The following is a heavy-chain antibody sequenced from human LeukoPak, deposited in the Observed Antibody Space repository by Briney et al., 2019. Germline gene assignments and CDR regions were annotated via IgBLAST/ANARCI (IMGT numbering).Heavy chain of an antibody. CDR2: INSDGSST. V-gene: IGHV3-74*01. D-gene: IGHD3-10*01. J-gene: IGHJ4*02. Sequence: GGSLRLSCAASGFTFSSYWMHWVRQAPGKGLVWVSRINSDGSSTSYADSVKGRFTVSRDNAKNTLYLQMNSLSAEDTAVYYCASLGENFDYWGQGTLVTVSS. CDR1: GFTFSSYW. CDR3: ASLGENFDY.